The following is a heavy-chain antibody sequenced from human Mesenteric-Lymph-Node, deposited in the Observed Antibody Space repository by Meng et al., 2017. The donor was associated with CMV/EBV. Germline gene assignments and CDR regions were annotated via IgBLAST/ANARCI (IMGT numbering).Heavy chain of an antibody. CDR2: IYSGGST. J-gene: IGHJ3*02. CDR3: ARGYQILSDAFDI. D-gene: IGHD2-2*01. CDR1: GFTFSSYW. Sequence: GESLKISCAASGFTFSSYWMSWVRQAPGKGLEWVSVIYSGGSTYYADSVKGRFTISRDNSKNTLYLQMNSLRAEDTAVYYCARGYQILSDAFDIWGQGTMVTVSS. V-gene: IGHV3-53*01.